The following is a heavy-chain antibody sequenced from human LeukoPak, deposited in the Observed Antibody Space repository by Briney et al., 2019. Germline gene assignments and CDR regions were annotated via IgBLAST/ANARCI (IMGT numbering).Heavy chain of an antibody. J-gene: IGHJ4*02. CDR1: GFTFSTYG. Sequence: GGSLRLSCAASGFTFSTYGMHWVRQAPGQGLEWVAVISHEGSNAYYADSVKGRFTFSRGNSKNTLYLQMNSLRAEDTAVYYCARDLGKGNYVDYWGQGTLVTVSS. V-gene: IGHV3-33*05. D-gene: IGHD7-27*01. CDR2: ISHEGSNA. CDR3: ARDLGKGNYVDY.